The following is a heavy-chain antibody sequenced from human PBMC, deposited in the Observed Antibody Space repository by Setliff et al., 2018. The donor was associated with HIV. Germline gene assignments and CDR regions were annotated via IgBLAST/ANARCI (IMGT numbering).Heavy chain of an antibody. J-gene: IGHJ5*02. CDR3: ARDLTGIPSGGGVDP. CDR2: IIPMFATA. Sequence: SVKVSCKASGDIFNNNAINWVRQAPGQGLEWMGGIIPMFATAKYARKFQGRVTITADESTTTAYMELSSLRFEDTAVYYCARDLTGIPSGGGVDPWGQGTLVTVSS. D-gene: IGHD1-20*01. V-gene: IGHV1-69*13. CDR1: GDIFNNNA.